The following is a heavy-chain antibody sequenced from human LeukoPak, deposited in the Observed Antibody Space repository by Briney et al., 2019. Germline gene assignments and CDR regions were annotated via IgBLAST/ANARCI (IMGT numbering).Heavy chain of an antibody. J-gene: IGHJ4*02. V-gene: IGHV4-39*01. Sequence: PSETLSLTCTDSGGSISSSSYYWGWIRQPPGKGLEWIGSIYYSGSTYYNPSLKSRVTISVDTSKNQFSLKLSSVTAADTAVYYCARRYGVIAAPFDYWGQGTLVTVSS. CDR3: ARRYGVIAAPFDY. D-gene: IGHD6-13*01. CDR1: GGSISSSSYY. CDR2: IYYSGST.